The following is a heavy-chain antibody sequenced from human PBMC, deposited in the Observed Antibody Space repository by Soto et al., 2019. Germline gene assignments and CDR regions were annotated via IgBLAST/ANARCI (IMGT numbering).Heavy chain of an antibody. V-gene: IGHV4-31*03. D-gene: IGHD1-26*01. Sequence: SETLSLTCSVSGGSFSSDSFIWSWVRQFPGKGLEWIGYINYSGTTYYNPSLRSRITMSVDTSKNQFSLNLSSVTAADTAVYYCARDHKWDGMDVWGQGTTVTV. J-gene: IGHJ6*02. CDR1: GGSFSSDSFI. CDR2: INYSGTT. CDR3: ARDHKWDGMDV.